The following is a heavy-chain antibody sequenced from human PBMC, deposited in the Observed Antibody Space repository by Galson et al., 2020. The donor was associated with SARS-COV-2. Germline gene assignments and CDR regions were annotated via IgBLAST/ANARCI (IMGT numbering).Heavy chain of an antibody. Sequence: GSLRLSCAASGFTLTGYTMNWVRKAPGKGLEWVSSISSSSTYIYYADSVKGRFTVSRDNAKNSLYLQMNSLRPEDTAVYYCARVPKGTAATDYWGQGTLVTVSS. V-gene: IGHV3-21*06. CDR2: ISSSSTYI. D-gene: IGHD6-13*01. CDR3: ARVPKGTAATDY. J-gene: IGHJ4*02. CDR1: GFTLTGYT.